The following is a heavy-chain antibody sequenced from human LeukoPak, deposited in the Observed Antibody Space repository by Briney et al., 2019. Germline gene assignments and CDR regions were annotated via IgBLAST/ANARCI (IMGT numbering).Heavy chain of an antibody. CDR2: IYYSGSI. CDR1: GGSISSYY. CDR3: ARGGSRSSSWYRRFDP. D-gene: IGHD6-13*01. V-gene: IGHV4-59*12. J-gene: IGHJ5*02. Sequence: SETLSLTCTVSGGSISSYYWSWIRQPPGKGLEWIGYIYYSGSINYNPSLKSRVTISVDTSKNQFSLKLSSVTAADTAVYYCARGGSRSSSWYRRFDPWGQGTLVTVSS.